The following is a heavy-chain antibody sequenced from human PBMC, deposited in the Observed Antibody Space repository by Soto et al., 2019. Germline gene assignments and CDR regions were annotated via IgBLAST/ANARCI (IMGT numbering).Heavy chain of an antibody. J-gene: IGHJ4*02. V-gene: IGHV3-33*01. CDR1: GFTFSSYG. D-gene: IGHD6-19*01. Sequence: VQLVESGGGVVQPGRSLRLSCAASGFTFSSYGMHWVRQAPGKGLEWVAVIWDDGSNKYYADSVKGRFTISRDNSKNTLYLQMNSLRAEDTAVYYCARDRYSSGWYDLDYWGQGTLVTVSS. CDR2: IWDDGSNK. CDR3: ARDRYSSGWYDLDY.